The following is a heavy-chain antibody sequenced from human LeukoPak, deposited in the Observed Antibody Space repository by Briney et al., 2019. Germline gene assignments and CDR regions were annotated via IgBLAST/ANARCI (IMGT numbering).Heavy chain of an antibody. J-gene: IGHJ5*02. CDR1: GFSFSVYF. CDR2: ISESGGST. CDR3: AKGEGLRLRGHWFGP. Sequence: GGSLRLSCTASGFSFSVYFITWVRQAPGKGLEWVSSISESGGSTYYADSVKGRFTISRDNSKNTLFLQMNSRRADDTARYFCAKGEGLRLRGHWFGPWGQGTQVTVSS. V-gene: IGHV3-23*01. D-gene: IGHD5-12*01.